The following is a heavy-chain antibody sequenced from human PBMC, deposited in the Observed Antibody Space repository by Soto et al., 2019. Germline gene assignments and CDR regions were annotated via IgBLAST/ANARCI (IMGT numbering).Heavy chain of an antibody. V-gene: IGHV3-11*01. D-gene: IGHD5-18*01. CDR2: SSGDGTTI. Sequence: QGLLVESGGGLVKPGGSLRLSCAASEFTFSDYYMAWVRQAPGKGLEWLSYSSGDGTTIKYADSLKGRFTTSRDNVKNILFLQINSLRYEDTAVYYCAKMISWTQPTYYGMDVWGQGTPVTVSS. J-gene: IGHJ6*02. CDR3: AKMISWTQPTYYGMDV. CDR1: EFTFSDYY.